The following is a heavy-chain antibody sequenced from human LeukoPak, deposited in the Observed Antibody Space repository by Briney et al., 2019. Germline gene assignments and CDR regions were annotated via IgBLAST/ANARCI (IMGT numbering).Heavy chain of an antibody. CDR3: ARAHLYSGSYYYYMDV. CDR1: GGSISSGSYY. D-gene: IGHD1-26*01. V-gene: IGHV4-61*02. Sequence: SETLSLTCTVSGGSISSGSYYWSWIRQPAGKGLEWIGRIYTSGSTNYNPSLKSRVTISVDTSKNQFSLKLSSVTAADTAVYYCARAHLYSGSYYYYMDVWGKGTTATISS. J-gene: IGHJ6*03. CDR2: IYTSGST.